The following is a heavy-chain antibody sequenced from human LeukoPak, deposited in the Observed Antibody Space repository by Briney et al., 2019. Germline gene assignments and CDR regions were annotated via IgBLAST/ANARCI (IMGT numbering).Heavy chain of an antibody. CDR1: GGSISSGDYY. CDR2: IYYSGST. CDR3: ARLTVTADSPFDP. D-gene: IGHD2-21*02. V-gene: IGHV4-30-4*01. Sequence: SQTLSLTCTVSGGSISSGDYYRSWIRQPPGKGLEWIGYIYYSGSTYYNPSLKSRVTISVDTSKNQFSLKLSSVTAADTAVYYCARLTVTADSPFDPWGQGTLVTVSS. J-gene: IGHJ5*02.